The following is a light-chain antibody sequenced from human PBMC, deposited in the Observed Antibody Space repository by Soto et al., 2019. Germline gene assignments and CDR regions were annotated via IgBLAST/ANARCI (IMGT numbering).Light chain of an antibody. Sequence: QSALTQPRSVSASPGQSVTMSCTGTSSDIGDYNYVAWYQQYPGRAPKLMIYEVSERPAGVPDRFSGSKSGNTASLTISGLQGEDEADYYCCSYIGTVLFGGGTKLTVL. J-gene: IGLJ2*01. CDR2: EVS. V-gene: IGLV2-11*01. CDR1: SSDIGDYNY. CDR3: CSYIGTVL.